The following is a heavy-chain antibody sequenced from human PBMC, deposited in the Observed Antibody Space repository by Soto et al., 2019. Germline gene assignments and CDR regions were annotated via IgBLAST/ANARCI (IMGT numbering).Heavy chain of an antibody. V-gene: IGHV3-23*01. Sequence: GGSLRLSCAASGFTFSSYAMSWARQAPGKGLEWVSAISGSGGSTYYADSVKGRFTISRDNSKNTLYLQMNSLRAEDTAVYYCAKDPGARYCSSTSCYMGDYYYYGMDVWGQGTTVTVSS. CDR1: GFTFSSYA. CDR3: AKDPGARYCSSTSCYMGDYYYYGMDV. CDR2: ISGSGGST. J-gene: IGHJ6*02. D-gene: IGHD2-2*01.